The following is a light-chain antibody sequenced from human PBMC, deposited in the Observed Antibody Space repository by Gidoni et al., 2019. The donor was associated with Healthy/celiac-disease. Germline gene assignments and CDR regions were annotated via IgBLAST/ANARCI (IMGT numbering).Light chain of an antibody. CDR1: QSVSSN. J-gene: IGKJ2*01. Sequence: EIVMTHSPATLSVSPGERATLSCRASQSVSSNLPWYQQKPGQAPRLLIYGASTRATGIPARFSGSGSGTEFTLTISSLQSKDFAVYYCQQYNNWPPYTFGQGTKLEIK. V-gene: IGKV3-15*01. CDR3: QQYNNWPPYT. CDR2: GAS.